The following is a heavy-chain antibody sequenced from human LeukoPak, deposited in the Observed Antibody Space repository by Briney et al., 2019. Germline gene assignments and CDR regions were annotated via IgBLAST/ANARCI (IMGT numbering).Heavy chain of an antibody. CDR3: AREGDYGDLRVYFDY. CDR2: IYYSGST. CDR1: GGSISSSSYY. D-gene: IGHD4-17*01. Sequence: SETLSLTCTVSGGSISSSSYYWGWIRQPPGKGLEWIGSIYYSGSTYYNPSLKSRVTISVDTSKNQFSLKLSSVTAADTAVYYCAREGDYGDLRVYFDYWGQGTLVTVSS. V-gene: IGHV4-39*07. J-gene: IGHJ4*02.